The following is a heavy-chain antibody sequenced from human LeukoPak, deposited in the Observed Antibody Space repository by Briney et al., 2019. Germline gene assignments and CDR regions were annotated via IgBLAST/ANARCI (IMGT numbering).Heavy chain of an antibody. J-gene: IGHJ6*03. D-gene: IGHD2-21*01. Sequence: GASVKVSCKASGYTFSDCDVNWVRQAPGQGLEWMGWMNPTSGDTGYAQKFQGRVTMTRSMSRNTAYMELSRLRSEDTAVYFCARVVMKAFYYYYMDVWGKGTTIIISS. CDR3: ARVVMKAFYYYYMDV. V-gene: IGHV1-8*01. CDR2: MNPTSGDT. CDR1: GYTFSDCD.